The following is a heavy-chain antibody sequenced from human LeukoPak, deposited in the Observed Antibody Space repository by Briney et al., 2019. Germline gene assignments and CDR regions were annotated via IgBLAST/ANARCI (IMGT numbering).Heavy chain of an antibody. V-gene: IGHV3-74*01. D-gene: IGHD2-15*01. Sequence: PGGSLRLSCAASGFTFSSYGMRWVRQAPGKGPVWVSRINNDGSGTTYADSVKGRFTISRDDAKNTLYLQMNSLRAEDTAVYYCVRGGESTWSWGQGTLVTVSS. CDR3: VRGGESTWS. CDR1: GFTFSSYG. CDR2: INNDGSGT. J-gene: IGHJ5*02.